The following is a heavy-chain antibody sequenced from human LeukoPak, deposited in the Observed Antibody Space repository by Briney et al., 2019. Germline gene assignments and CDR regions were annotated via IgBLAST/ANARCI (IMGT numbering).Heavy chain of an antibody. V-gene: IGHV4-61*01. CDR1: GGSVSSGSYY. CDR3: ARVKITGGSYYLGFDP. Sequence: SETLSLTCTVSGGSVSSGSYYWSWIRQPPGKGLEWIGYIYYSGSTNYNPSLKSRVTISVDTSKNQFSLKLSSVTAADTAVYYCARVKITGGSYYLGFDPWGQGTLVTVSS. CDR2: IYYSGST. D-gene: IGHD1-26*01. J-gene: IGHJ5*02.